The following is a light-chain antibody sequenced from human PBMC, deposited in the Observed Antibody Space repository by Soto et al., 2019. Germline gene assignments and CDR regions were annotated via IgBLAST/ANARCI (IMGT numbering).Light chain of an antibody. J-gene: IGKJ1*01. CDR3: QQRSNWPPT. V-gene: IGKV3-11*01. CDR1: QSVSSY. Sequence: EIVLTQSPATLSLSPGERATLSCRASQSVSSYLAWYQQKPGQAPRLLLYDASNRATGIPARFSGSVSGTDFTLTISSLEPEDFAVYYCQQRSNWPPTLGQGTKVEIQ. CDR2: DAS.